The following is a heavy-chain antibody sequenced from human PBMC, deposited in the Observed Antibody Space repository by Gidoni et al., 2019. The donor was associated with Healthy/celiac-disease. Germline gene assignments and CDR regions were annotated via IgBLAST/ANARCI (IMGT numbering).Heavy chain of an antibody. V-gene: IGHV1-2*02. J-gene: IGHJ4*02. CDR2: INPNSGGT. Sequence: QVQLVQSGAEVKKPGASVKVSCKASGYTFTGYYMHWVRQAPGQGLEWMGWINPNSGGTNYAQKFQGRVTMTRDTSISTAYMELSRLRSDDTAVYYCASNIYDFWSGYYWVFDYWGQGTLVTVSS. CDR3: ASNIYDFWSGYYWVFDY. CDR1: GYTFTGYY. D-gene: IGHD3-3*01.